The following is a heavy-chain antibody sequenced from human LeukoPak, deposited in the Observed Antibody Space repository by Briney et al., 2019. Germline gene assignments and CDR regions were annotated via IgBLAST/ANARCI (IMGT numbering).Heavy chain of an antibody. J-gene: IGHJ4*02. CDR1: GFTFSSYS. V-gene: IGHV3-21*01. CDR3: ARVGSVDTAMVVDY. CDR2: ISSSSSYI. Sequence: GGSLRLSCAASGFTFSSYSMNWVRQAPGKGLEWVSSISSSSSYIYYADSVKGRFTIPRDNAKNSLYLQMNSLRAEDTAVYYCARVGSVDTAMVVDYWGQGTLVTVSS. D-gene: IGHD5-18*01.